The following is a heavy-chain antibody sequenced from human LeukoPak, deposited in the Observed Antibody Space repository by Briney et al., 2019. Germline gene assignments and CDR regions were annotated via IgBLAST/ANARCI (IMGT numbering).Heavy chain of an antibody. J-gene: IGHJ3*02. CDR2: INPSGGST. CDR3: AKTPGYSSSWYSRGAFDI. V-gene: IGHV1-46*01. D-gene: IGHD6-13*01. CDR1: GYTFTSYY. Sequence: PRASVKVSCKASGYTFTSYYMHWVRQAPGQGLEWMGIINPSGGSTSYAQKFQGRVTMTRDTSTSTVYMELSSPRSEDTAVYYCAKTPGYSSSWYSRGAFDIWGQGTMVTVSS.